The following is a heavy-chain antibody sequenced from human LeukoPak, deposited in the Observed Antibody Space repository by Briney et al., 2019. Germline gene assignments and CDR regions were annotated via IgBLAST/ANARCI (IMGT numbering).Heavy chain of an antibody. CDR3: AKDVGCTSNSCHRYYYYGMDV. J-gene: IGHJ6*02. Sequence: GGSLRLSCAASGFTFSDYYMSWIRQAPGKGLEWVSYISSSGSTIYYADSVKGRFIISRDNAKNSLYLQMNSLRAEDTALYYCAKDVGCTSNSCHRYYYYGMDVWGQGTTATVSS. CDR1: GFTFSDYY. D-gene: IGHD2-2*01. V-gene: IGHV3-11*01. CDR2: ISSSGSTI.